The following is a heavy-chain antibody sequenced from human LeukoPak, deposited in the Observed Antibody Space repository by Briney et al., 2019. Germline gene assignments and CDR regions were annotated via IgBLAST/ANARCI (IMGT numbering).Heavy chain of an antibody. Sequence: SQTLSLTCAISGDSVSGHSVAWNWIRQSPSRGPEWLGRTYYRSKWYNDYAVSVKSRITINPDTSKNQFSLQLNSVTPEDTAVYYCARSVLAVAGTFDYRGQGTLVTVSS. CDR1: GDSVSGHSVA. J-gene: IGHJ4*02. D-gene: IGHD6-19*01. CDR3: ARSVLAVAGTFDY. V-gene: IGHV6-1*01. CDR2: TYYRSKWYN.